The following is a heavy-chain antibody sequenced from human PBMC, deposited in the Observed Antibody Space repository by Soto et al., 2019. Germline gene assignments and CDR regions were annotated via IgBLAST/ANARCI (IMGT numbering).Heavy chain of an antibody. CDR2: ISSNSSYI. D-gene: IGHD2-2*01. CDR3: ARDPHTSHSTFDY. CDR1: GFTFSSYG. V-gene: IGHV3-21*01. Sequence: WGSLRLSCAASGFTFSSYGVHWVRQAPGKGLEWVSRISSNSSYIYYADSVKGRFTISRDNAKNTVYLQMNSLRAEDTAVYYCARDPHTSHSTFDYWGQGTLVTVSS. J-gene: IGHJ4*02.